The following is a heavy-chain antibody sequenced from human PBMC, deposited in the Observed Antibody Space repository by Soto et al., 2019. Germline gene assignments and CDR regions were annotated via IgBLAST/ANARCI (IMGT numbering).Heavy chain of an antibody. CDR1: GFTFDDYA. J-gene: IGHJ4*02. Sequence: EVPLVESGGGLVQPGRSLRLSCAASGFTFDDYAMHWVRQAPGKGLEWVSGISWNSGSIGYADSVKGRFTISRDNAKNSLYLQMNSLRAEDTALYYCAKDPVGLIVGSFDYWGQGTLVTVSS. CDR3: AKDPVGLIVGSFDY. D-gene: IGHD2-21*01. V-gene: IGHV3-9*01. CDR2: ISWNSGSI.